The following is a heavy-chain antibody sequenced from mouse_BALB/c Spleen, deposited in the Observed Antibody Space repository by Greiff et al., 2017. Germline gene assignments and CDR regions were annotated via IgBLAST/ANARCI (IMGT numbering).Heavy chain of an antibody. D-gene: IGHD1-1*01. Sequence: QVQLQESGPGLVAPSQSLSITCTVSGFSLTGYGVNWVRQPPGKGLEWLGMIWGDGSTDYNSALKSRLSISKDNSKSQVFLKMNSLQTDDTARYYCDRDYYGSSPHWYFDVWGAGTTVTVSS. CDR2: IWGDGST. CDR3: DRDYYGSSPHWYFDV. J-gene: IGHJ1*01. CDR1: GFSLTGYG. V-gene: IGHV2-6-7*01.